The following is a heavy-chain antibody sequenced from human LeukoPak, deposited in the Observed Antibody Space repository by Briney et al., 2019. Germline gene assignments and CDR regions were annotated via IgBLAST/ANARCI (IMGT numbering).Heavy chain of an antibody. Sequence: PSETLSLTCTVPGGSLSSRSYYRGWIRQPPGKGLGWNGSISYTGSTAYNPSLKNRVTISVDTSKNQFSLRLISVTAADTAVYYCAGDQLYCSSSSCRNLGWFDPWGQGTLVTVSS. J-gene: IGHJ5*02. CDR1: GGSLSSRSYY. V-gene: IGHV4-39*07. D-gene: IGHD2-2*01. CDR3: AGDQLYCSSSSCRNLGWFDP. CDR2: ISYTGST.